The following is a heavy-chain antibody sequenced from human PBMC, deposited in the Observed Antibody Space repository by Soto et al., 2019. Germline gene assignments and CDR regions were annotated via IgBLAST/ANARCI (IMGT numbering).Heavy chain of an antibody. CDR1: GFSLSTSGVG. V-gene: IGHV2-5*02. D-gene: IGHD2-15*01. Sequence: QITLKESGPTLVKPTQTLTLTCTFSGFSLSTSGVGVGWIRQPPGKALEWLALIYWDDDKRYSPSLKSRLTISKDTSKNQVVLTMTNMDPVDTATYYCAHNKVEDLGQGGYFDYWGQGTLVTVSS. J-gene: IGHJ4*02. CDR2: IYWDDDK. CDR3: AHNKVEDLGQGGYFDY.